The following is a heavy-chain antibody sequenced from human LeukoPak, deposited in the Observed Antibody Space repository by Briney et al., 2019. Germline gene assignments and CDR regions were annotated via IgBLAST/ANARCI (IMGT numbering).Heavy chain of an antibody. CDR2: IYYSGCT. J-gene: IGHJ4*02. CDR3: ARARYSYGSNFDY. Sequence: SETLSLTCTVSGGSISSGDYYWSWIRQPPGKGLEWIGYIYYSGCTYYNPSLKSRVTISVDTSKNQFSLKLSSVTAADTAVYYCARARYSYGSNFDYWGQGTLVTVSS. CDR1: GGSISSGDYY. V-gene: IGHV4-30-4*01. D-gene: IGHD5-18*01.